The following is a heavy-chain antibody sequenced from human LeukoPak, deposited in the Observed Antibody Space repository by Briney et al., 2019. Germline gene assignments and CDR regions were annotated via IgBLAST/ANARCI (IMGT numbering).Heavy chain of an antibody. J-gene: IGHJ4*02. CDR1: GFTFDDYA. V-gene: IGHV3-9*01. D-gene: IGHD5-18*01. Sequence: GGSLRLSCAASGFTFDDYAMHWVRQAPGKGLEWVSGISWNSGSIGYADSVKGRFTISRDNAKNSLYLQMNSLRAEDTALYYCAKAGYSYGCFDYCGQGTLVTVSS. CDR2: ISWNSGSI. CDR3: AKAGYSYGCFDY.